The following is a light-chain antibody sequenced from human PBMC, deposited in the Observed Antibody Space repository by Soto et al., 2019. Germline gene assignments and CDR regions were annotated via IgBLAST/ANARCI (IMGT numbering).Light chain of an antibody. CDR2: GAS. Sequence: EIVMTQSPATLSVSPGERATLSCRASQSVSSNLAWYQQKPGQAPRLLIYGASTRATGIPARFSGSGSGTEFILTISSLQSEDFAVYYCQQYNNWLWTFGQGTKVDI. V-gene: IGKV3-15*01. CDR1: QSVSSN. J-gene: IGKJ1*01. CDR3: QQYNNWLWT.